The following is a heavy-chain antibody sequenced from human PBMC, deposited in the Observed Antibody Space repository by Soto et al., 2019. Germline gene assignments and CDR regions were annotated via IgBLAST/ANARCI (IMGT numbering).Heavy chain of an antibody. CDR2: IYKSTTT. CDR1: GDSISTVDYF. V-gene: IGHV4-30-4*01. D-gene: IGHD2-15*01. J-gene: IGHJ5*01. CDR3: ARGRYCLTGRCFPNWFDS. Sequence: QVHLLESGPGLVKPSQTLSLTCSVSGDSISTVDYFWAWIRQPPGQALEYIGYIYKSTTTYYNPSFESRVAISLETSKRQFSLNVTSVTAADTAVYFCARGRYCLTGRCFPNWFDSWGQGTLVTVSS.